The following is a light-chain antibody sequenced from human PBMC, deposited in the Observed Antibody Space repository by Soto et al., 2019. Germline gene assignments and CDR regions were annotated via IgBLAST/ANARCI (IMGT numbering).Light chain of an antibody. V-gene: IGKV3-20*01. J-gene: IGKJ1*01. CDR1: QSVSSSY. Sequence: ENVLTQSPGTLSLSPGERATLSCRASQSVSSSYLAWYQQNPGQAPRLLIYGALTRATGIPNRFSGSGSGTEFTLTISRLEPEDCAVYYCQQYGSSPWTFGQGTKVEIK. CDR3: QQYGSSPWT. CDR2: GAL.